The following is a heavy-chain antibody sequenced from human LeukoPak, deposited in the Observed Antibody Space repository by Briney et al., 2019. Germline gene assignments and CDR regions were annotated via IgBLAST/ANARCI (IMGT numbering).Heavy chain of an antibody. CDR2: INWNGGST. J-gene: IGHJ6*03. CDR3: ARVLRYCSGGNCYSGGLGYMDV. CDR1: GFTFDEYG. D-gene: IGHD2-15*01. V-gene: IGHV3-20*04. Sequence: PGGSLRLSCAASGFTFDEYGMSWVRQAPGKGLEWVSGINWNGGSTGYADSVKGRFTISRDNAKNSLYLQMNSLRAEDTALYYCARVLRYCSGGNCYSGGLGYMDVWGKGTTVTISS.